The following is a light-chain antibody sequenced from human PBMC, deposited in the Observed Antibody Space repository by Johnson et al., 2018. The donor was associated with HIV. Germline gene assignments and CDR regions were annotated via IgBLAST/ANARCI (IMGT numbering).Light chain of an antibody. CDR1: SSTIGKNY. V-gene: IGLV1-51*02. CDR3: GTWDTSLSAGGV. CDR2: KNN. Sequence: QSVLTQPPSVSAAPGQKVTISCSGSSSTIGKNYVSWYQVLPGTAPKLLIYKNNERPSGIPDRFSGSTSGTSATLGITGLQTGDEADYYCGTWDTSLSAGGVFGTGTKVPVL. J-gene: IGLJ1*01.